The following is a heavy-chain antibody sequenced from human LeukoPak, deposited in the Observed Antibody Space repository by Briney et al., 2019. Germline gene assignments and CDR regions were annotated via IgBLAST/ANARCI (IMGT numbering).Heavy chain of an antibody. Sequence: GGSLRLPCAASGFTFDDYAMGWVRQAPGRGLEWVSGINSKGGNIGYADSVKGRFTISRDNAKNSLYLQLNSLTAEDTALYYCARVDSDCSGGSCYTGLFDSWGQGALVTVSS. D-gene: IGHD2-15*01. CDR3: ARVDSDCSGGSCYTGLFDS. J-gene: IGHJ4*02. CDR2: INSKGGNI. CDR1: GFTFDDYA. V-gene: IGHV3-20*04.